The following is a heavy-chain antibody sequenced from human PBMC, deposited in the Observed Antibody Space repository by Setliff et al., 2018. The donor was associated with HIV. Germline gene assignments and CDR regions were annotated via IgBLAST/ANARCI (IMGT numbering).Heavy chain of an antibody. V-gene: IGHV3-23*01. Sequence: PGGSLRLSCAASGFTFRNHAMSWVRQAPGKGLEWVSAIRGSGEMTYYADSVKGRFTISRDNSENTVYLQVDSLRPEDTAVYYCASARIPTGGTSTSCDYWGQGTLVTVSS. D-gene: IGHD1-1*01. CDR3: ASARIPTGGTSTSCDY. CDR2: IRGSGEMT. J-gene: IGHJ4*02. CDR1: GFTFRNHA.